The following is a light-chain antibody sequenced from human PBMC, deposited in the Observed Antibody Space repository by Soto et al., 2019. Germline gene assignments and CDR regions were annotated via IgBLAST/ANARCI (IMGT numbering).Light chain of an antibody. V-gene: IGKV4-1*01. CDR3: QQYYTTPRT. J-gene: IGKJ1*01. Sequence: DIVMTQSPDSLAVSLGERATLNCKSSQSVLYSANNKNDLAWYQQKPGQPPKLLIYWASTGESGVPDRFSGSGSGTDFTLTISSLQAEDVAVYFCQQYYTTPRTFGQGTKVEIK. CDR1: QSVLYSANNKND. CDR2: WAS.